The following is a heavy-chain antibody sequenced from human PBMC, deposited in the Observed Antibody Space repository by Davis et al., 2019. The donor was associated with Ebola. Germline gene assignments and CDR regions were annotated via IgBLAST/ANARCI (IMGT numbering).Heavy chain of an antibody. Sequence: SVKVSCKASGGTFSSYTFNWVRQAPGQGLEWMGGIIPIFGTANYAQKFQGRVTITADESTSTAYMELSSLRSEDTAVYYCARGDCTNGVWCGYYYYGMDVWGKGTTVTVSS. CDR2: IIPIFGTA. CDR3: ARGDCTNGVWCGYYYYGMDV. D-gene: IGHD2-8*01. CDR1: GGTFSSYT. J-gene: IGHJ6*04. V-gene: IGHV1-69*13.